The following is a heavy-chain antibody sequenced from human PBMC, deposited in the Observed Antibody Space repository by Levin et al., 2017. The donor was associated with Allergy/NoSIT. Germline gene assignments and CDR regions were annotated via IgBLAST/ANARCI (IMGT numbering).Heavy chain of an antibody. Sequence: PSETLSLTCTVSGGSISSSSYYWGWIRQPPGKGLEWIGSVYYSGSTYYNPSLTSLKSQVTVSVDTSTNQFSLRLTSVTAADTAVYYCARHAYDIAHCQHWGQGTLVIVSS. J-gene: IGHJ1*01. D-gene: IGHD3-9*01. CDR1: GGSISSSSYY. CDR2: VYYSGST. CDR3: ARHAYDIAHCQH. V-gene: IGHV4-39*01.